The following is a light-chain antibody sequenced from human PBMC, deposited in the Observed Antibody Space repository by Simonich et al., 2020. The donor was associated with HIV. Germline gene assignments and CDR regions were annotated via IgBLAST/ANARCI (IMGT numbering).Light chain of an antibody. J-gene: IGKJ2*01. CDR2: GAS. Sequence: EIVMTQSPATLSVSPGERATLSSRASQSVSSNFAWYQQKPGQALRLLIYGASTRATGIPARFSGSGSGTEFTLTIRSLQSEDFAVYYCQQYHNWPPYTFGQGTKLEIK. CDR3: QQYHNWPPYT. V-gene: IGKV3-15*01. CDR1: QSVSSN.